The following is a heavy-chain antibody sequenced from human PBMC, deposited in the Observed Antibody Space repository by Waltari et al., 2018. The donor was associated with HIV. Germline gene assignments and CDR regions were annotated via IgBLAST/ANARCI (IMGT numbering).Heavy chain of an antibody. V-gene: IGHV5-51*03. Sequence: EVQLVQSGAQVKKPGESLKISCKASGYSFTTYWIGWVRQLPGKGLEWMGVIDPGDSDTRYSPSFQGQVTISADKSISTAYLQWSSLQASDTAMYYCTKGMYANEDYFGYWCQGTLVTVSS. CDR3: TKGMYANEDYFGY. J-gene: IGHJ4*02. D-gene: IGHD2-8*01. CDR2: IDPGDSDT. CDR1: GYSFTTYW.